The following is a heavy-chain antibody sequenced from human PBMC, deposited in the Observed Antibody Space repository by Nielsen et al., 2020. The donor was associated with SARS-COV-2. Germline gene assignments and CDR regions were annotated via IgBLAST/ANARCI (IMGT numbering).Heavy chain of an antibody. CDR1: GFTFSSYW. Sequence: GESLKISCAASGFTFSSYWMHWVRQAPGKGLVWVSRINSDGSSTSYADSVKGRFTISRDNAKNTLYLQMNSLRAEDTAVYYCARGPPYYYYYYMDVWGKGTTVTVSS. V-gene: IGHV3-74*01. CDR2: INSDGSST. CDR3: ARGPPYYYYYYMDV. J-gene: IGHJ6*03.